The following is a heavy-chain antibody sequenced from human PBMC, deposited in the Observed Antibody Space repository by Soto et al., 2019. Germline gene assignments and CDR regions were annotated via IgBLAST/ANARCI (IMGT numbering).Heavy chain of an antibody. CDR1: GGSISSGGYY. Sequence: SETLSLTCTVSGGSISSGGYYWSWIRQHPGKGLEWIGYIYYSGSTYYNPSLKSRVTISVDTSKNQFSLKLSSVTAADTAVYYCARVWVAGVFDYWGQGTLVTVSS. V-gene: IGHV4-31*02. CDR3: ARVWVAGVFDY. J-gene: IGHJ4*02. CDR2: IYYSGST. D-gene: IGHD6-19*01.